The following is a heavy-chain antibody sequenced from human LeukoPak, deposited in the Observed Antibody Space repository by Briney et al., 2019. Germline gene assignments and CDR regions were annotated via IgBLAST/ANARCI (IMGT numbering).Heavy chain of an antibody. CDR1: GYSFTSYW. Sequence: GESLKISCKGSGYSFTSYWIGWVRQMPGKGLEWMGIIYPGDSDTRYSPSFQGQVTISADKSISTAYLQWSSLQASDTAMYYCARYVAVAGTDTYYFDYWGQGTLVTVSS. CDR2: IYPGDSDT. CDR3: ARYVAVAGTDTYYFDY. V-gene: IGHV5-51*01. D-gene: IGHD6-19*01. J-gene: IGHJ4*02.